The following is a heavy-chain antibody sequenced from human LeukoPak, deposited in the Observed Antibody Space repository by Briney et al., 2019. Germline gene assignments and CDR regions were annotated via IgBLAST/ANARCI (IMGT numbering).Heavy chain of an antibody. CDR2: IYTTGST. Sequence: PSETLSLTCTVSGGSISSYYWSWIRQPPGKGLEWIGRIYTTGSTNYNPSLKSRVTMSVDTSKNQFSLKVSSVTAADTAVYYCARGAAATDRFDYWGQGTLVTVSS. CDR3: ARGAAATDRFDY. CDR1: GGSISSYY. D-gene: IGHD6-13*01. V-gene: IGHV4-4*07. J-gene: IGHJ4*02.